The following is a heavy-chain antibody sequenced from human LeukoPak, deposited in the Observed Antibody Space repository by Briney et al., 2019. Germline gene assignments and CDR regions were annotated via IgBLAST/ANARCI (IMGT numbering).Heavy chain of an antibody. J-gene: IGHJ4*02. Sequence: PSETLSLTCTVSGYSISSGYYWGWIRLPPGKGLEWIGSIYHSGSTYYNPSLKSRVTISVDTSKNQFSLKLSSVTAADTAVYYCARGATYYYDSSGYYGEGYFDYWGQGTLVTVSS. CDR1: GYSISSGYY. CDR2: IYHSGST. V-gene: IGHV4-38-2*02. D-gene: IGHD3-22*01. CDR3: ARGATYYYDSSGYYGEGYFDY.